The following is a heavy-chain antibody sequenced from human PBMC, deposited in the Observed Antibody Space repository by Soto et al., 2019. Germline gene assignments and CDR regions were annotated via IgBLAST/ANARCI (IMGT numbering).Heavy chain of an antibody. CDR3: ARGYSSSCYGRAEFDY. V-gene: IGHV4-30-2*01. Sequence: SETLSLTGAVSGGSISSGGYSGSWIRQPPGKGLEWIGYIYHSGSTYYNPSLKSGVTISGARSKNQFSLKLSSVTAAETAVYYCARGYSSSCYGRAEFDYWGQGTLVTVSS. D-gene: IGHD6-13*01. J-gene: IGHJ4*02. CDR2: IYHSGST. CDR1: GGSISSGGYS.